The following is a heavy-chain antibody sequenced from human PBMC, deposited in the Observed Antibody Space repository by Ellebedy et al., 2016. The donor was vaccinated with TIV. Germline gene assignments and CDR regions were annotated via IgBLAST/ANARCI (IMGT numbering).Heavy chain of an antibody. Sequence: GESLKISXSASGFTFGHYAMHWVRQAPGKGLEHLSAISTNGGTTYYADSVKGRFTISRDNSKNTMYVQMSSLRVEDTAIYYCVTMGGSGDAFDIWGQGTMVAVSS. V-gene: IGHV3-64*05. D-gene: IGHD3-10*01. J-gene: IGHJ3*02. CDR2: ISTNGGTT. CDR1: GFTFGHYA. CDR3: VTMGGSGDAFDI.